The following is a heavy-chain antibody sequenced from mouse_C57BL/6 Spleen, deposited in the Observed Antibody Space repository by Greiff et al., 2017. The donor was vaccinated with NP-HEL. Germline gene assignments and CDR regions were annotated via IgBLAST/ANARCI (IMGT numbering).Heavy chain of an antibody. CDR2: ISSGGDYI. D-gene: IGHD2-4*01. J-gene: IGHJ2*01. CDR3: TRESDYGDYFDY. Sequence: EVKLVESGEGLVKPGGSLKLSCAASGFTFSSYAMSWVRQTPEKRLEWVAYISSGGDYIYYADTVKGRFTISRDNARNTLYLQMSSLKSEDTAMYYCTRESDYGDYFDYWGQGTTLTVSS. V-gene: IGHV5-9-1*02. CDR1: GFTFSSYA.